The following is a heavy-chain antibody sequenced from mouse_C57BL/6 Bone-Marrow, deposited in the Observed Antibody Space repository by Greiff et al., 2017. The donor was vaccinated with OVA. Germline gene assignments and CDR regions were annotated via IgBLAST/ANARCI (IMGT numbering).Heavy chain of an antibody. D-gene: IGHD2-5*01. V-gene: IGHV5-12*01. CDR1: GFTFSDYY. Sequence: VQLKESGGGLVQPGGSLKLSCAASGFTFSDYYMYWVRQTPEKRLEWVAYISNGGGSTYYPDTVKGRFTISRDNAKNTLYLQMSRLKSEDTAMYYCARHEHSNPFDYWGKGTTLTVSS. CDR3: ARHEHSNPFDY. CDR2: ISNGGGST. J-gene: IGHJ2*01.